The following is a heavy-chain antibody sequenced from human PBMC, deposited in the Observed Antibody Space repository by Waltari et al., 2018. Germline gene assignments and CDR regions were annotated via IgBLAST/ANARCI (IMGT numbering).Heavy chain of an antibody. V-gene: IGHV4-34*04. J-gene: IGHJ5*02. CDR1: GGSFSGYR. D-gene: IGHD1-1*01. Sequence: QVRLEQWGAGQLKSSEILSLTCAVYGGSFSGYRWNWIRQSPGKGLEWIGEINQTGRTKDNPSLESRTIISLDTYKNQFSRTRSAVTAADTSLYYCARGLESYHWFDPWGQGTLVTVSS. CDR2: INQTGRT. CDR3: ARGLESYHWFDP.